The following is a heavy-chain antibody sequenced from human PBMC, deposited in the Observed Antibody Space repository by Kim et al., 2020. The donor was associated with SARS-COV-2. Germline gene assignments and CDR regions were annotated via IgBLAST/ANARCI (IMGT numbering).Heavy chain of an antibody. J-gene: IGHJ3*02. D-gene: IGHD3-10*01. CDR1: GFTLANYE. Sequence: GVSLRLSCAASGFTLANYEMNWVRQAPGKGLEWLSYIDTSGSTIYYADSVKGQFTISRDNTRNSLNLQMSGLKVEDTAVYFCARDPIRGGLDPFDIWGQGTMVTVSS. CDR2: IDTSGSTI. V-gene: IGHV3-48*03. CDR3: ARDPIRGGLDPFDI.